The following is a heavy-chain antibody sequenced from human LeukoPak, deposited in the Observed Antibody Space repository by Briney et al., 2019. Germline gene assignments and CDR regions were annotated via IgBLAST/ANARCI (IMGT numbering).Heavy chain of an antibody. V-gene: IGHV3-23*01. Sequence: GGSLRLSCAASGFIFNKHAMSWVRQAPGKGLEWVSGLSGSGGSTDYADSVKGRFTISRDNSKNTLYLQMNSLRAEDTAVYYCARDTLDRVFDYWGQGTLVTVSS. CDR3: ARDTLDRVFDY. CDR2: LSGSGGST. CDR1: GFIFNKHA. D-gene: IGHD3-10*01. J-gene: IGHJ4*02.